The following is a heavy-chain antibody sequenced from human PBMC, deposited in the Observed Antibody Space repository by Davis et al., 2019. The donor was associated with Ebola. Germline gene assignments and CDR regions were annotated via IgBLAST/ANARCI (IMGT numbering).Heavy chain of an antibody. J-gene: IGHJ5*02. D-gene: IGHD4-11*01. CDR1: GASISSYY. CDR3: ARGRFSNYGWFDP. CDR2: RYNSGST. V-gene: IGHV4-59*01. Sequence: SETLSLTCSVSGASISSYYWSWIRQAPGKGLEWIGFRYNSGSTNHNPSLQSRVIISIDTANKQISLKLSSVTAADTAVYYCARGRFSNYGWFDPWGQGTLVTVSS.